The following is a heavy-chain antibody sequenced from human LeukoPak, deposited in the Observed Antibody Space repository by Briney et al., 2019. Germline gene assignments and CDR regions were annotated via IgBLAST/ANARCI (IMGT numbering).Heavy chain of an antibody. CDR2: IYYSGST. CDR3: ARALTPGYCSGGTCSYFDY. D-gene: IGHD2-15*01. Sequence: SETLSLTCTVSGGSIRSYYWSWIRQPPGKGLEWIGYIYYSGSTNSNPSLKSRVTISVDTSKNQFSLKVSSVTAADTAAYYCARALTPGYCSGGTCSYFDYWGQGTLVTVSS. V-gene: IGHV4-59*01. J-gene: IGHJ4*02. CDR1: GGSIRSYY.